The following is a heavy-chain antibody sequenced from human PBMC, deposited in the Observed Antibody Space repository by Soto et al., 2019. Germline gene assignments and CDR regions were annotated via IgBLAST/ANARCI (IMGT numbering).Heavy chain of an antibody. CDR3: ARDKGTAMVHYTLDI. CDR1: GFTFSSYE. V-gene: IGHV3-48*03. Sequence: PGGSLRLSCAASGFTFSSYEMNWVRQAPGKGLEWVSYISSSGSTIYYADSVKGRFTISRDNAKNSLYLQMNSLRAEDTAVYYCARDKGTAMVHYTLDIWGQGTMVTVSS. CDR2: ISSSGSTI. D-gene: IGHD5-18*01. J-gene: IGHJ3*02.